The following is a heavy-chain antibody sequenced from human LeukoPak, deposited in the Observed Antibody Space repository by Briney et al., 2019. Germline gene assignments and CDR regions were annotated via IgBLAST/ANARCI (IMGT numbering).Heavy chain of an antibody. V-gene: IGHV4-30-4*01. CDR2: IYYSGST. Sequence: PSQTLSLTCTVSGGSISSGDYYWSWIRQPPGKGLEWIGYIYYSGSTYYNPSLKSRVTISVDTSKNQFSLKLSSVTAADTAVYYCATSNVGSSGYYLIRYYYAMDVWGQGTTVTVSS. CDR1: GGSISSGDYY. CDR3: ATSNVGSSGYYLIRYYYAMDV. J-gene: IGHJ6*02. D-gene: IGHD3-22*01.